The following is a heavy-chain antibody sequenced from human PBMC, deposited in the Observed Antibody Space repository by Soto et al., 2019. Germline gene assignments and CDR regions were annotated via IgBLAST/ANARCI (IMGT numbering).Heavy chain of an antibody. D-gene: IGHD2-2*01. CDR2: ISSSGSTI. Sequence: PGGSLRLSCAASGFTFSSYEMNWVRQAPGKGLEWVSYISSSGSTIYYADSVKGRFTISRDNAKNSLYLQMNSLRAEDTAVYYCATLVVVPAAIWFGPWGQGTLVTVSS. CDR1: GFTFSSYE. J-gene: IGHJ5*02. V-gene: IGHV3-48*03. CDR3: ATLVVVPAAIWFGP.